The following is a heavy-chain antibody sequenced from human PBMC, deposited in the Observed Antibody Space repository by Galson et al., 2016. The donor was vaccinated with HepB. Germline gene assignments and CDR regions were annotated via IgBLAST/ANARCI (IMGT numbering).Heavy chain of an antibody. D-gene: IGHD2-15*01. Sequence: SLRLSCAASGFTFNTFSMHWVRQAPGKGLEWVALVSIDGGDKYYADSVKGRFTITRDNSKNTLFLQMNSLRAEDTAVYYCARGVFTGYCSGGSCYAFDIWGHGTMVTVS. CDR3: ARGVFTGYCSGGSCYAFDI. J-gene: IGHJ3*02. CDR2: VSIDGGDK. CDR1: GFTFNTFS. V-gene: IGHV3-30-3*01.